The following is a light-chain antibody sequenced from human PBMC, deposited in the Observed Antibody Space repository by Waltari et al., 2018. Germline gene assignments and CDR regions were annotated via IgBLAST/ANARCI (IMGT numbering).Light chain of an antibody. CDR2: DAS. V-gene: IGKV3-11*01. Sequence: DIVLTQSPATLSLSPGERATLSCRASQSVSSYLAWDQQKPGQAPRLLIYDASNRATGIPARFSGSGSGTDFTLTISSLEPEDFAVYYCQQRSNWPPALTFGGGTKVEIK. CDR1: QSVSSY. J-gene: IGKJ4*01. CDR3: QQRSNWPPALT.